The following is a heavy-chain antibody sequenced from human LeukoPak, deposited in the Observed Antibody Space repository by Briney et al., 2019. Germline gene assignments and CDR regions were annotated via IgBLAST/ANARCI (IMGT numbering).Heavy chain of an antibody. D-gene: IGHD2-2*01. Sequence: GGDLRLSCAASGFTFSSYSMNWLRQAPGKGLEWVSYICSSSSTIYYADSVKGRFITSRDNAQNSLYLQMNSLRDEDTAVYYCASLHHYQPLSTGFDPWGQGTLVTVSS. CDR3: ASLHHYQPLSTGFDP. CDR2: ICSSSSTI. CDR1: GFTFSSYS. V-gene: IGHV3-48*02. J-gene: IGHJ5*02.